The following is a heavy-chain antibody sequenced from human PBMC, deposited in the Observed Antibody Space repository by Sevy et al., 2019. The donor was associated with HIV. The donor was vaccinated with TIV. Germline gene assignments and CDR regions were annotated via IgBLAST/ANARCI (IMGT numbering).Heavy chain of an antibody. CDR3: ARGVGGPGVRITFGGVKYGFDF. V-gene: IGHV4-30-4*01. CDR1: GGSITTADYY. CDR2: IHHTGKT. D-gene: IGHD3-16*01. J-gene: IGHJ3*01. Sequence: SETLSLTCTVSGGSITTADYYWSWIRQTPGKGLEWIGYIHHTGKTYYNPSLKSRVRSISVVTSRDQFSLTVNSMTAADTAVYYCARGVGGPGVRITFGGVKYGFDFWGQGRMVTVSS.